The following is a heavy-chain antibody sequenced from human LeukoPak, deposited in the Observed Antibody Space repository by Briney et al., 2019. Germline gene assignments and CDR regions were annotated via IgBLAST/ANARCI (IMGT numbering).Heavy chain of an antibody. CDR1: GYTFTSYG. J-gene: IGHJ6*03. CDR2: ISAYNGNT. D-gene: IGHD3-9*01. V-gene: IGHV1-18*01. Sequence: ASVKVSCKASGYTFTSYGISWVRQAPGQGLEWMGWISAYNGNTNYAQKLQGRVTMTTDTSTSTAYMEPRSLRSDDTAVYYCARVRGGDYDILTGYYIWYYYYMDVWGKGTTVTISS. CDR3: ARVRGGDYDILTGYYIWYYYYMDV.